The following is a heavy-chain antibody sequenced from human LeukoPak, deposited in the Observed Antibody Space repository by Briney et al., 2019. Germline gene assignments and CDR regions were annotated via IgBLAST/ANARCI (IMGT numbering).Heavy chain of an antibody. CDR2: IYDSGST. D-gene: IGHD6-13*01. J-gene: IGHJ3*02. Sequence: PSETLSLTCTVSGGSISSYYWSCIRQPPGKGLEWIAYIYDSGSTNYNPSLKSRVAISVDTSKNQFSLRLRSVTAADTAVYYCARTYSSSWYSAFDIWGQGTMVTVSS. V-gene: IGHV4-59*08. CDR3: ARTYSSSWYSAFDI. CDR1: GGSISSYY.